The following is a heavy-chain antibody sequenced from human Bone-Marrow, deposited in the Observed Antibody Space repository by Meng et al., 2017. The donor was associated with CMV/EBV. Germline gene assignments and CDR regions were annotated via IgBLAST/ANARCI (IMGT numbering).Heavy chain of an antibody. CDR3: ARDVSSVTWFDP. CDR1: GGSISSYD. V-gene: IGHV4-4*07. Sequence: QLPALSPGLVQPSAPLSLTFTFSGGSISSYDWSWIRQPAGKGLEWIGRIYTSGSTNYNPSLKSRVTMSVDTSKNQFSLKLSSVTAADTAVYYCARDVSSVTWFDPWGQGTLVTVSS. CDR2: IYTSGST. J-gene: IGHJ5*02. D-gene: IGHD4-11*01.